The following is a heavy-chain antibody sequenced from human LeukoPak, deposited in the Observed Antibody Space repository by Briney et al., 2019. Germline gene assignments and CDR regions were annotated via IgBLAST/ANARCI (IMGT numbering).Heavy chain of an antibody. CDR2: IYPGDSDT. Sequence: GESLKISCKGSGYSFTSYWIGWVRQMPGKGLEWMGIIYPGDSDTRYSPSFQGQVTISADKSISTAYLQWSSLRAEDTAVYYCASHLTGDYTSFDYWGQGTLVTVSS. CDR3: ASHLTGDYTSFDY. V-gene: IGHV5-51*01. J-gene: IGHJ4*02. D-gene: IGHD3-9*01. CDR1: GYSFTSYW.